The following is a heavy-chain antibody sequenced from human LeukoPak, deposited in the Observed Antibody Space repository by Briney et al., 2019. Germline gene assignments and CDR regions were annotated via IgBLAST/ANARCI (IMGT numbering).Heavy chain of an antibody. CDR2: INPGDSDV. V-gene: IGHV5-51*01. CDR3: ARRRDFYDGVAYCYTFDY. CDR1: GNNFINYW. D-gene: IGHD3-22*01. Sequence: GESLKISCEGSGNNFINYWIVWVRQMPGKGLEWMGIINPGDSDVRYSPSFQGQVTISADKSISTAYLQWSSLKASDTAMYYCARRRDFYDGVAYCYTFDYWGQGTLVTVSS. J-gene: IGHJ4*02.